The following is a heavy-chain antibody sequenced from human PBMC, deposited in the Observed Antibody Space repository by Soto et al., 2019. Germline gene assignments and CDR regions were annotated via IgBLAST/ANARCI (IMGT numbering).Heavy chain of an antibody. CDR2: IKSKTDGGTT. D-gene: IGHD6-13*01. V-gene: IGHV3-15*01. Sequence: EVQLVESGGGLVKPGGSLRLSCAASGFTFSNAWMSWVRQAPGKGLEWVGRIKSKTDGGTTDYAASVKGRFTISRDDSKNTLYLQMNSLKTEDTAVYYCTTGVAAADFDYWGQGTLVTVSS. CDR1: GFTFSNAW. CDR3: TTGVAAADFDY. J-gene: IGHJ4*02.